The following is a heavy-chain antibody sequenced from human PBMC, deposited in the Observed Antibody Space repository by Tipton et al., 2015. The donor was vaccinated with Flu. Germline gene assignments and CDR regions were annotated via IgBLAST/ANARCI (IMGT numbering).Heavy chain of an antibody. V-gene: IGHV3-53*05. CDR3: ARDLVGSGIDY. Sequence: SLRLSCAASEFDVSRSYMSWVRQAPGKGLEWVSVIYAGGSIFYADSVAGRFTISRDNSKNTLYLQMDSLRAEDTAVYYCARDLVGSGIDYWGQGTLVTVSS. CDR2: IYAGGSI. D-gene: IGHD2-8*02. J-gene: IGHJ4*02. CDR1: EFDVSRSY.